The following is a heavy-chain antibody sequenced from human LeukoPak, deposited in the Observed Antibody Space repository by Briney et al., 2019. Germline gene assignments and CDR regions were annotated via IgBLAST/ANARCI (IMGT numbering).Heavy chain of an antibody. J-gene: IGHJ4*02. CDR3: AKGATFDY. CDR2: ISWNSGSI. CDR1: GFTFDDYA. V-gene: IGHV3-9*01. Sequence: GGSLRLSCAASGFTFDDYAMHWVRQAPGKGLEWVSGISWNSGSIGYADSVRGRFTISRDNAKNSLYLQMNSLRAEDTALYYCAKGATFDYWGQGTLVTVSS.